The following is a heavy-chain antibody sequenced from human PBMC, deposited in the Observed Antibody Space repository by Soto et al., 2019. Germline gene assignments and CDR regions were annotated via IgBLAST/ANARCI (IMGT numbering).Heavy chain of an antibody. Sequence: GSLRLSCVASGFTFSNYNMNWVRQAPGKGLEWVSYLSSRSSTIYYADSVKGRFTISRDNAKNSLYLQMNSLRDEDTAVYYCARDCGKGYGMDVWGQGTTVTSP. CDR1: GFTFSNYN. J-gene: IGHJ6*02. CDR3: ARDCGKGYGMDV. V-gene: IGHV3-48*02. CDR2: LSSRSSTI.